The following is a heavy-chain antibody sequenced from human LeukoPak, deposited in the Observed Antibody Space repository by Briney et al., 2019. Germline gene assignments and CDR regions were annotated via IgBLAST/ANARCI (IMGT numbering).Heavy chain of an antibody. CDR3: ARDPAEGDFWSGYYIY. V-gene: IGHV1-2*02. Sequence: ASVKVSCTASGYTFTGYYMHWVRQAPGQGLEWMGWINPNSGGTNYAQKFQGRVTMTRDTSISTAYMELSRLRSDDTAVYYCARDPAEGDFWSGYYIYWGQGTLVTVSS. CDR1: GYTFTGYY. J-gene: IGHJ4*02. CDR2: INPNSGGT. D-gene: IGHD3-3*01.